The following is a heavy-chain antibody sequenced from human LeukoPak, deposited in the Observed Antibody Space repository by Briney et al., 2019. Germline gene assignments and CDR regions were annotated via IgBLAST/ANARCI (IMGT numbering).Heavy chain of an antibody. V-gene: IGHV3-53*01. CDR1: GFTVSSNY. CDR3: ARHGVLRYIDD. CDR2: IHSDGKT. Sequence: PGGSLRLPCASSGFTVSSNYVSWVRQAPGKGLEWVSVIHSDGKTYYADSVKGRFTISRDSSQNTLYLQMNSLRAEDTAVYYCARHGVLRYIDDWGQGTLVTVSS. J-gene: IGHJ4*02. D-gene: IGHD3-9*01.